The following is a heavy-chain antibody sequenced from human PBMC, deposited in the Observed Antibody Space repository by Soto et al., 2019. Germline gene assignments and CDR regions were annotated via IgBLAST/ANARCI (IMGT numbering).Heavy chain of an antibody. CDR2: ISSSSSYI. CDR3: ASAAPSSRYCSGGSCYNWFDP. Sequence: EVQLVESGGGLVKPGGSLRLSCAASGFTFSSYSMNWVRQAPGKALEWVSSISSSSSYIYYADSVKGRFTISRDNAKNSLYLHMNSLRAEYTAVYYCASAAPSSRYCSGGSCYNWFDPWGQGTLVTVAA. CDR1: GFTFSSYS. J-gene: IGHJ5*02. V-gene: IGHV3-21*01. D-gene: IGHD2-15*01.